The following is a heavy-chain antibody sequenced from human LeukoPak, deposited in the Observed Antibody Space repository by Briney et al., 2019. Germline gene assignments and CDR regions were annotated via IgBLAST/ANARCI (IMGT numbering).Heavy chain of an antibody. Sequence: PGGSLRLSCATSGFTFRNHGMHWVRQAPGKGLEWVAFIRYDELQDYYADSVRGRFTISRDNSKSALYLQMGSLRPEDTAMYYCARDFSNYVAFFDSWGQGVLVTVSS. CDR1: GFTFRNHG. V-gene: IGHV3-30*02. CDR2: IRYDELQD. J-gene: IGHJ4*02. D-gene: IGHD4-11*01. CDR3: ARDFSNYVAFFDS.